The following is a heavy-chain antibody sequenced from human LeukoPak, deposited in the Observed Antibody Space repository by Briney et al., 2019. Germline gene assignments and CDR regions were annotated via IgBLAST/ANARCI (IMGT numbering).Heavy chain of an antibody. J-gene: IGHJ5*01. CDR2: ISYDGSNK. CDR1: GFTFSSYG. D-gene: IGHD2-21*02. Sequence: PGGSLRLSCAASGFTFSSYGMHWVHQAPGKGLEWVAVISYDGSNKYYADSVKGRFTISRDNSKNTLYLQMNSLRPEDTALYYCAREFGYCDDDCFPHWLDSWGQGTLVTVSS. V-gene: IGHV3-30*03. CDR3: AREFGYCDDDCFPHWLDS.